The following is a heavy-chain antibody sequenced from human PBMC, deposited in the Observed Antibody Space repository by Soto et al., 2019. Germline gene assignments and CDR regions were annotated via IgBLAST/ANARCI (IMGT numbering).Heavy chain of an antibody. CDR3: ARASLEAAALGY. CDR2: ISSSGSTI. Sequence: GGSLRLSCAASGFTFSSYEMNWVRQAPGKGLEWVSYISSSGSTIYYADSVKGRFTISRDNAKNSLYLQMNSLRAEDTAVYYCARASLEAAALGYWGQGTLVTVSS. D-gene: IGHD6-13*01. CDR1: GFTFSSYE. V-gene: IGHV3-48*03. J-gene: IGHJ4*02.